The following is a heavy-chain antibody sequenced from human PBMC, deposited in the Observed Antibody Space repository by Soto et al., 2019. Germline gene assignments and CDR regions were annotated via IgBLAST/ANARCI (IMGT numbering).Heavy chain of an antibody. V-gene: IGHV4-31*03. D-gene: IGHD1-26*01. CDR3: AELVGATSSFDY. J-gene: IGHJ4*02. Sequence: PSETLSLTCTVSGGSISSGGYYWSWIRQHPGKGLEWIGYIYYSGSTYYNPSLKSRVTISVDTSKNQFSLKLSSVTAADTAAYYCAELVGATSSFDYWGQGTLVTVSS. CDR2: IYYSGST. CDR1: GGSISSGGYY.